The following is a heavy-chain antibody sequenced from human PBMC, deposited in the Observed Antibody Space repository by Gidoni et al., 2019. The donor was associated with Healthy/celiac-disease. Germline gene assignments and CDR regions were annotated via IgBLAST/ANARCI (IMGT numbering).Heavy chain of an antibody. J-gene: IGHJ4*02. V-gene: IGHV3-49*05. D-gene: IGHD3-10*01. CDR3: TRAGPLWFGELLLDY. CDR2: IRSKAYGGTT. CDR1: GFTFGDYA. Sequence: EVQLVESGGGLVKPGRSLRLSCTASGFTFGDYAMSWFRQAPGKGLEWVGFIRSKAYGGTTEYAASVKGRFTISRDDSKSIAYLQMNSLKTEDTAVYYCTRAGPLWFGELLLDYWGQGTLVTVSS.